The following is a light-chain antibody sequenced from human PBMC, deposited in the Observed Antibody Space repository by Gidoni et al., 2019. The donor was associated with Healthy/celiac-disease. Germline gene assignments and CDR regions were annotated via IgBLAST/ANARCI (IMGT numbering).Light chain of an antibody. CDR3: QQYNNWPPLT. CDR1: QSVSSN. CDR2: GAS. V-gene: IGKV3-15*01. J-gene: IGKJ1*01. Sequence: EIVMPQSPATLSVSLGERATLSCRSSQSVSSNLAWYQQKPGQAPRLLIYGASTRATGSPARFSGSGSRTEFTLTISSLQSEDFAVYYCQQYNNWPPLTFGQGTKVEIK.